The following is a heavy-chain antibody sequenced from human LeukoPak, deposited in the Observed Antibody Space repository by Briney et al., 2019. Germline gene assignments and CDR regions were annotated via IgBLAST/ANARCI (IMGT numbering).Heavy chain of an antibody. CDR3: ARDLDIAVAGYFDY. V-gene: IGHV1-2*02. CDR1: GYTFTGYY. CDR2: INPNSGGT. Sequence: ASVKVSCKASGYTFTGYYMHWVRQAPGQGLEWMGWINPNSGGTNYAQKFQGRVTMTRDTSISTAYMELSRLRSDDTAVYYCARDLDIAVAGYFDYWGQGTPVTVSS. J-gene: IGHJ4*02. D-gene: IGHD6-19*01.